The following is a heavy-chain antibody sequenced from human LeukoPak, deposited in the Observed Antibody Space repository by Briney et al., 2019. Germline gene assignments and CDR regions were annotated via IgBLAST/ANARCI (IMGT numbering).Heavy chain of an antibody. Sequence: GGSLRLSCAASGFTFSSYAMSWVRQAPGKGLEWVSAISGSGGSTYYADSVKGRFTISRDNSKNTLYLQMNSLRAEDTAVYYCAKEPAPYDFWSGYPGPDYWGQGTLVTVSS. CDR3: AKEPAPYDFWSGYPGPDY. V-gene: IGHV3-23*01. CDR1: GFTFSSYA. D-gene: IGHD3-3*01. CDR2: ISGSGGST. J-gene: IGHJ4*02.